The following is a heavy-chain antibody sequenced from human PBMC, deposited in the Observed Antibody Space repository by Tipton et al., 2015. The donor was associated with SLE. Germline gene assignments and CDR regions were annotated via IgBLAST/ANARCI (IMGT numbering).Heavy chain of an antibody. CDR3: AKDPGYSYGEGLDY. CDR1: GFTFSYYA. V-gene: IGHV3-23*01. D-gene: IGHD5-18*01. CDR2: ISGSADST. Sequence: SLRLSCAASGFTFSYYAMNWVRQAPGKGLEWVSGISGSADSTNYADSVKGRFTISRDNSKSTLYLQMNSLRVEDTAVYYCAKDPGYSYGEGLDYWGQGAMVTVSS. J-gene: IGHJ4*02.